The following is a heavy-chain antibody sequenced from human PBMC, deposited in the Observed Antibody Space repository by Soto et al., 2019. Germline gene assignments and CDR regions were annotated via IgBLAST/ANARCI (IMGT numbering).Heavy chain of an antibody. CDR2: ISYDGSNK. CDR1: GFTFSSYG. J-gene: IGHJ4*02. V-gene: IGHV3-30*03. CDR3: ARGAGDTSGYYYYAWAY. Sequence: PGGSLRLSCAASGFTFSSYGMHWVRQAPGKGLEWVAVISYDGSNKYYADSVKGRFTISRDNSKNTLYLQMNSLRPEDTAVYYCARGAGDTSGYYYYAWAYWGQGTLVTVSS. D-gene: IGHD3-22*01.